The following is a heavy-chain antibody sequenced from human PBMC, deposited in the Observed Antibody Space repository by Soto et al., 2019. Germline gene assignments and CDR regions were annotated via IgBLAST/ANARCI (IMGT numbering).Heavy chain of an antibody. Sequence: QVQLQESGPGQVKPSETLSLTCTISGGSISVYYWSWVRQLPGHELEWIGYIYASGSPYYNPSLRSRVTISADTSKNQISLKLTSPTAADTAVYYCARGVGSSPPRYWGRGTLVTVSS. CDR1: GGSISVYY. J-gene: IGHJ4*02. CDR3: ARGVGSSPPRY. V-gene: IGHV4-59*01. CDR2: IYASGSP. D-gene: IGHD1-26*01.